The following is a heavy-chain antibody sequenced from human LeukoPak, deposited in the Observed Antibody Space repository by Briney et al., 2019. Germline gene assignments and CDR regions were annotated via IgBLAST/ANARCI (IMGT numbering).Heavy chain of an antibody. J-gene: IGHJ3*02. CDR2: INTNTGNA. D-gene: IGHD3-22*01. CDR1: GYTFTSYS. CDR3: ARVVHPYDYESSGLTYDAFDI. Sequence: ASVKVSCKASGYTFTSYSMNWVRQAPAQRLEWLGWINTNTGNATYVQGFTGRFVFSLDTSVNTAYLQISSLKAEDTAVYYCARVVHPYDYESSGLTYDAFDIWGQGTMVTVSS. V-gene: IGHV7-4-1*02.